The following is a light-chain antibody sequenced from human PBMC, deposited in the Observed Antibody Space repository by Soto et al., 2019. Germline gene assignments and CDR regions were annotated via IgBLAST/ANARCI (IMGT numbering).Light chain of an antibody. CDR2: AAS. Sequence: DFQLTQSPSFLSASVGDRVTITCRATQGISSYLAWYQQKPGKAPKFLIYAASTLQSGVPSRFSGSGSGTEFTLTISSLQPEDFAVYYCQEYGTSRTFGQGTKVEIK. V-gene: IGKV1-9*01. CDR1: QGISSY. J-gene: IGKJ1*01. CDR3: QEYGTSRT.